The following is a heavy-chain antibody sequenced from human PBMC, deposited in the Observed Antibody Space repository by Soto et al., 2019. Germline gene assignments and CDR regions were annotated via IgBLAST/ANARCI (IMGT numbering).Heavy chain of an antibody. J-gene: IGHJ6*02. CDR3: ARDLSPRYCSSTSCYRDYGMDV. Sequence: KPSETLSLTSAVSGGSISSGGYSWSWIRQPPGKGLEWIGYIYHSGSTYYNPSLKSRVTISVDRSKNQFSLKLSSVTAADTAVYYCARDLSPRYCSSTSCYRDYGMDVWGQGTTVTVSS. CDR1: GGSISSGGYS. V-gene: IGHV4-30-2*01. CDR2: IYHSGST. D-gene: IGHD2-2*02.